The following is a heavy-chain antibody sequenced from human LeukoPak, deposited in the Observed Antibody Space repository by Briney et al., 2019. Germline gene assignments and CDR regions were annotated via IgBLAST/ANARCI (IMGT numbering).Heavy chain of an antibody. J-gene: IGHJ4*02. CDR2: IYYSGNT. CDR3: AKGDIVVVPAAIGGNESIT. V-gene: IGHV4-39*01. CDR1: GGSISSSSYY. Sequence: SETLSLTCTVSGGSISSSSYYWGWIRQPPGKGLEWIGSIYYSGNTYYNPSLKSRVTISVDTSKNQFSLKLSSVTAADTAVYYCAKGDIVVVPAAIGGNESITWGQGTLVTVSS. D-gene: IGHD2-2*01.